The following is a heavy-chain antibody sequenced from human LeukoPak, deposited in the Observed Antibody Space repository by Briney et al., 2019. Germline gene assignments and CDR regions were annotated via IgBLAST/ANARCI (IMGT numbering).Heavy chain of an antibody. V-gene: IGHV1-8*01. CDR1: GYTFTSYD. J-gene: IGHJ3*02. Sequence: ASVKVSCKASGYTFTSYDINWVRQATGQGLEWMGRMNPNSGNTGYAQKFQGRVTMTRNTSISTAYMELSSLRSEDTAVYYCARVGSRAVVINDAFDIWGQGTMVTVSS. D-gene: IGHD3-22*01. CDR3: ARVGSRAVVINDAFDI. CDR2: MNPNSGNT.